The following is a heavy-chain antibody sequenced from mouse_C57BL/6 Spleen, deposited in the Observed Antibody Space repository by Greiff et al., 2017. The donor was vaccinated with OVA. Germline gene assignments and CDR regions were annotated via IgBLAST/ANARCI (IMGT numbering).Heavy chain of an antibody. V-gene: IGHV1-26*01. D-gene: IGHD2-3*01. J-gene: IGHJ3*01. CDR3: ARSGYDGYYTSFAD. Sequence: EVKLQQSGPELVKPGASVKISCKASGYTFTDYYMNWVKQSHGKSLEWIGDINPNNGGTSYNQKFKGKATLTVDKSSSTAYMELRSLTSEDSAVYYCARSGYDGYYTSFADWGQGTLVTVSA. CDR1: GYTFTDYY. CDR2: INPNNGGT.